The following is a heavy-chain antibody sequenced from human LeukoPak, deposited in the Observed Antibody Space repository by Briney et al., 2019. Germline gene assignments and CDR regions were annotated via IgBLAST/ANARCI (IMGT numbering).Heavy chain of an antibody. Sequence: SETLSLTCAASGYSISSGYYWGWIRQHPGKGLEWIGYIYYSGSTYYNPSLKSRVTISVDTSKNQFSLKLSSVTAADTAVYYCARVGLGRMDYFDYWGQGTLVTVSS. J-gene: IGHJ4*02. D-gene: IGHD7-27*01. CDR2: IYYSGST. CDR1: GYSISSGYY. CDR3: ARVGLGRMDYFDY. V-gene: IGHV4-31*11.